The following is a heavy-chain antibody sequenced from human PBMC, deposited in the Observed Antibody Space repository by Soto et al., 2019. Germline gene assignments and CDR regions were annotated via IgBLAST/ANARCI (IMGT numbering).Heavy chain of an antibody. D-gene: IGHD3-3*01. CDR2: ISRTGTTI. CDR3: AGALFGAPLGY. CDR1: GFTFSSYE. J-gene: IGHJ4*02. V-gene: IGHV3-48*03. Sequence: PGGSLRLSCVASGFTFSSYEMTWVRQAPGKGLEWVSYISRTGTTIYYADSVKGRFTISRDNAKKSLYLQMNSLRVEDTALYYCAGALFGAPLGYWGQGTLVTVSS.